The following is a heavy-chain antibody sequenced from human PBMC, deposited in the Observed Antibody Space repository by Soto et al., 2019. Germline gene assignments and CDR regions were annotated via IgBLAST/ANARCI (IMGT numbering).Heavy chain of an antibody. CDR2: IVSSSTHT. V-gene: IGHV3-48*01. CDR1: GFTFSTSS. Sequence: EVQLVESGGGLVQPGESLTLSCAASGFTFSTSSMNWVRQAPGKGLEWVSYIVSSSTHTYYADSVRDRFTTSRDNAKNSVYLHIIILRADDTAVYYCAREGNGGSYLDYWGQGILVTVSS. CDR3: AREGNGGSYLDY. D-gene: IGHD1-26*01. J-gene: IGHJ4*02.